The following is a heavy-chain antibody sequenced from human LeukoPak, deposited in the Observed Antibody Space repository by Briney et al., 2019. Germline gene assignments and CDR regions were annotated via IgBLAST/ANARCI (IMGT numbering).Heavy chain of an antibody. Sequence: PSQTLSLTCTVSGGSTSSGGHYWSWIRQHPGKGLEWIAYISYSGSTYYNPSLKSRIIISVDTSKNRFSLKLSSVTAADTAVYFCARGAFNYYDTIGYSNDAFDIWGQGTMVTVSS. V-gene: IGHV4-31*03. D-gene: IGHD3-22*01. CDR2: ISYSGST. CDR1: GGSTSSGGHY. J-gene: IGHJ3*02. CDR3: ARGAFNYYDTIGYSNDAFDI.